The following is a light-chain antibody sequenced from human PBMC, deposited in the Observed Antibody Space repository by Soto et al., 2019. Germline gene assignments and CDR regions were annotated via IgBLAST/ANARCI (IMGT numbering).Light chain of an antibody. CDR1: SSDVGTYNL. Sequence: QSALTQPASVSGSPGQSITISCTGTSSDVGTYNLVSWYQHHPGKAPKLMIFEVNKRPSGVSNRFSGSKSGNTASLTISGLQTEDEADYYCCSYAGSRTFVFAPGTKLTVL. J-gene: IGLJ1*01. CDR3: CSYAGSRTFV. V-gene: IGLV2-23*02. CDR2: EVN.